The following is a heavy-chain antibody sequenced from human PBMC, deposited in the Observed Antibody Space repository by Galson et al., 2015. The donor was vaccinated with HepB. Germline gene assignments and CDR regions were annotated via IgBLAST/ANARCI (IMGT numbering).Heavy chain of an antibody. V-gene: IGHV3-11*06. D-gene: IGHD6-19*01. CDR2: ISNINSYT. Sequence: SLRLSCAASGFTFSDYYMTWIRQAPGKGLEWVSYISNINSYTNYADSVKGRFTISRDNAKNSLYLQMNSLRAEDTAVYYCARMFYSSGWFERNYFDYWGQGTLVTVSS. CDR3: ARMFYSSGWFERNYFDY. CDR1: GFTFSDYY. J-gene: IGHJ4*02.